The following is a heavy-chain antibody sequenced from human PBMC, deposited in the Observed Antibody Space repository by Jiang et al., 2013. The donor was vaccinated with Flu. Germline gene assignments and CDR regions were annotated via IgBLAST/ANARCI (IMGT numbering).Heavy chain of an antibody. Sequence: SGAEVKKPGASVKVSCKASGYTFTSYAMHWVRQAPGQRLEWMGWINAGNGNTKYSQKFQGRVTITRDTSASTAYMELSSLRSEDTAVYYCARAGWPGRQTGFDPWGQGTLVTVSS. CDR3: ARAGWPGRQTGFDP. J-gene: IGHJ5*02. V-gene: IGHV1-3*01. CDR1: GYTFTSYA. CDR2: INAGNGNT. D-gene: IGHD1-1*01.